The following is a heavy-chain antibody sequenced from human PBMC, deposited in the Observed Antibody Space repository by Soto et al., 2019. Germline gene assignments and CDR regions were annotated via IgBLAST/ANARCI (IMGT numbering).Heavy chain of an antibody. J-gene: IGHJ4*02. V-gene: IGHV3-9*01. CDR2: IAWNGGAI. D-gene: IGHD6-19*01. CDR1: GFSFDDYG. Sequence: EVPLVESGGGLVQPGRSLRLSCAASGFSFDDYGMHWVRQVPGKGLEWVSGIAWNGGAIVYADSVKGRFTISRDNDKNSLYLQINSQIVEDTAFDYCAKGGFSSGWNGGGQWGQGTLVIVSS. CDR3: AKGGFSSGWNGGGQ.